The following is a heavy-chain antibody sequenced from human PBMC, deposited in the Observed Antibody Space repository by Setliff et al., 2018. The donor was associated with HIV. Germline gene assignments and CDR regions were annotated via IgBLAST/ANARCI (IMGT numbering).Heavy chain of an antibody. CDR2: IKEDGTEK. J-gene: IGHJ1*01. CDR1: GFTFSNFY. Sequence: PGESLKISCIASGFTFSNFYMSWVRQAPGKGLEWVATIKEDGTEKYSVDSVKGRFTTSRDNAKNSLYLQMNSLRLEDTAVYYCARDGSGWSQHWGQGTVVTVSS. D-gene: IGHD6-19*01. CDR3: ARDGSGWSQH. V-gene: IGHV3-7*01.